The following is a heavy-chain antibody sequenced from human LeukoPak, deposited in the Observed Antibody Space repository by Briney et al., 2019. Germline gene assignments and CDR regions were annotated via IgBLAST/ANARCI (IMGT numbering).Heavy chain of an antibody. D-gene: IGHD3-16*02. V-gene: IGHV3-30*02. J-gene: IGHJ5*02. CDR1: GFTVSSYG. CDR3: AKDAHYVWGSYRYSPLFP. Sequence: QPGGSLRLSCAASGFTVSSYGMHWVRQAPGKGLEWVAVIWYGGSNKYYADSVKGRFTISRDNSKNTLYLQMNSLRAEDTAVYYCAKDAHYVWGSYRYSPLFPWGQGTLVTVSS. CDR2: IWYGGSNK.